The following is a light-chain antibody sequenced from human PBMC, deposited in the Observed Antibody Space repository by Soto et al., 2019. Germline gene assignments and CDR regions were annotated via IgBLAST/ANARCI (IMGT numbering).Light chain of an antibody. J-gene: IGKJ1*01. CDR2: GAS. Sequence: EIVLTKSPDTQSVSPGESATLSCRASQSIGSNLAWYQQKPGQSPRLLIYGASSRATGVPVRFSGSGSGVGFTLTIGGLQSEDFAVYHCQQYNQWPGTFGQGTKVDIK. CDR3: QQYNQWPGT. CDR1: QSIGSN. V-gene: IGKV3-15*01.